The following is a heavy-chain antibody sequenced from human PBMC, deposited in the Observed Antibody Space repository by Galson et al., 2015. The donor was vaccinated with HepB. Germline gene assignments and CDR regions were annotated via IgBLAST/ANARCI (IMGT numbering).Heavy chain of an antibody. J-gene: IGHJ6*03. CDR2: INPKTGAT. D-gene: IGHD3-9*01. CDR3: ARVRGPAHPRYYYYYMDV. Sequence: SVKVSCKAFGYTFTAYSMHWVRQAPGQGLEWMAWINPKTGATNYAQRFQGRVTMTRDTSISTAYMELSRLRYDDTAVYFCARVRGPAHPRYYYYYMDVWGKGTTVTVSS. V-gene: IGHV1-2*02. CDR1: GYTFTAYS.